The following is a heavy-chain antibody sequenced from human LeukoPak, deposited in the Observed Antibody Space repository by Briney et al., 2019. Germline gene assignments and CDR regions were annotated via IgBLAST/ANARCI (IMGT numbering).Heavy chain of an antibody. CDR2: INHSGST. V-gene: IGHV4-34*01. Sequence: SETLSLTCAVYGGSFSGYYWSWIRQPPGKGLEWIGEINHSGSTNYNPSFKSRVTISVDTSKNQFSLKLSSVTAADTAVYFCARDRRGSRGYALDYWGQGTLVTVSS. CDR3: ARDRRGSRGYALDY. J-gene: IGHJ4*02. D-gene: IGHD1-26*01. CDR1: GGSFSGYY.